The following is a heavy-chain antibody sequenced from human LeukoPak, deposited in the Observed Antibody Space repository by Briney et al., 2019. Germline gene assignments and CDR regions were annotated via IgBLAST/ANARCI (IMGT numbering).Heavy chain of an antibody. Sequence: AASVKVSCKASGYTFTSYDINWVRQATGQGLEWMGWMNPNSGNTGYAQKFQGRVTMTRNTSISTAYVELSSLRSEDTAVYYCARAEKLAAANYEDYYYYYYMDVWGKGTTVTVSS. CDR2: MNPNSGNT. V-gene: IGHV1-8*01. CDR3: ARAEKLAAANYEDYYYYYYMDV. J-gene: IGHJ6*03. CDR1: GYTFTSYD. D-gene: IGHD6-13*01.